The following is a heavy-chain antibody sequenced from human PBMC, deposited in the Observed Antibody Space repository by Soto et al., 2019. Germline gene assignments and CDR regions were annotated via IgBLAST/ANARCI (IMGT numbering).Heavy chain of an antibody. CDR1: GGSISSYY. J-gene: IGHJ4*02. CDR2: IYYSGST. CDR3: ASSSLGRYYDYIWGSYRPASIDY. Sequence: QVQLQESGPGLVKPSETLSLTYTVSGGSISSYYWSWIRQPPGKGLEWIGYIYYSGSTNYNPSLKSRVTISVDTSKNQFSLKLSSVTAADTAVYYCASSSLGRYYDYIWGSYRPASIDYWGQGTLVTVSS. V-gene: IGHV4-59*08. D-gene: IGHD3-16*02.